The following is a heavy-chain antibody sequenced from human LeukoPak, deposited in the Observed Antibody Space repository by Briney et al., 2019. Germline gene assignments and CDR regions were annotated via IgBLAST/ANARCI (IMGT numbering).Heavy chain of an antibody. D-gene: IGHD3-10*01. CDR3: ARAYFYGSGSYYSFDY. Sequence: SETLSLTCTVSGGSISSYYWSWIRQPPGKGLEWIGYIYYSGSTNYNPSLKSRVTISVDTSKNQFSLKLSSVTAADTAVYYCARAYFYGSGSYYSFDYWGQGTLVTVSS. CDR1: GGSISSYY. CDR2: IYYSGST. J-gene: IGHJ4*02. V-gene: IGHV4-59*01.